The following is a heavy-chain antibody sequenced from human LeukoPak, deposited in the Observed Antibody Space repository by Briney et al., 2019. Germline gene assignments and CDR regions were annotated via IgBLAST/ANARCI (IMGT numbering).Heavy chain of an antibody. D-gene: IGHD5-18*01. CDR1: GYTFTSYY. V-gene: IGHV1-2*02. CDR3: AKVYSYGQRLGHFDY. Sequence: ASVKVSCKASGYTFTSYYMHWVRQAPGQGLEWMGWINPNSGGTNYAQKFQGRVTMTRDTSISTAYMELSRLRSDDTAVYYCAKVYSYGQRLGHFDYWGQGTLVTVSS. J-gene: IGHJ4*02. CDR2: INPNSGGT.